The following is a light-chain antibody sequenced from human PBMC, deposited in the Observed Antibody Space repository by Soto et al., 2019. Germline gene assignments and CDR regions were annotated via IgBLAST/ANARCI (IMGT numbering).Light chain of an antibody. CDR3: CSYAGSYTGV. CDR1: SRDVGGYKY. Sequence: QSVLTQPASVSGSPGQSITISCTGTSRDVGGYKYVSWYQKPPGKAPKVIIFEGSSRPSGVSNRFSGSKSGNTASLTISGLQAEDEADYYCCSYAGSYTGVFGGGTQLTVL. CDR2: EGS. J-gene: IGLJ3*02. V-gene: IGLV2-14*01.